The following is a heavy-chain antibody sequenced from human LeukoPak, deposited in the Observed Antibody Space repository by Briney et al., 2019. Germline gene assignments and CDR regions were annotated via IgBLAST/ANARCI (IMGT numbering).Heavy chain of an antibody. CDR3: ATDLGDCSSTSCYDC. CDR2: FDPEDGET. Sequence: GASVKVPCKVSGYTLTELSMHWVRQAPGKGLEWMGGFDPEDGETIYAQKFQGRVTMTEDTSADTAYMELSSLRSEDTAVYYCATDLGDCSSTSCYDCWGQGTLVTVSS. V-gene: IGHV1-24*01. D-gene: IGHD2-2*01. CDR1: GYTLTELS. J-gene: IGHJ4*02.